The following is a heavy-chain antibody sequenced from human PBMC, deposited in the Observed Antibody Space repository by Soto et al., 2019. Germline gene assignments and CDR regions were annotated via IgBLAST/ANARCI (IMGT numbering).Heavy chain of an antibody. Sequence: SETLSLTCAVFGGSVNSGNYYWSWIRQPPGKGLEWIGEKSHSGGTHFNPSLKSRVTISVDTSKNQFSLKMSSVTAADTALYYCARVERGTATTVVDAFDIWGPGTMVTVSS. V-gene: IGHV4-61*01. CDR2: KSHSGGT. CDR1: GGSVNSGNYY. J-gene: IGHJ3*02. D-gene: IGHD1-1*01. CDR3: ARVERGTATTVVDAFDI.